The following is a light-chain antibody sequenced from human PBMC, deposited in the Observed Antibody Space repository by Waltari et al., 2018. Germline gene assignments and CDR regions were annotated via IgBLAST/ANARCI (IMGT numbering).Light chain of an antibody. Sequence: DILLTQSPSSLSASVGDRVTITWRASQGIDNYLAWFQQKPGKAPKSLIYDASTWQSGVPSRFGGSGSGTDFTLTISSLQPEDLATYCCQNYNTYPWTFGQGTKV. CDR3: QNYNTYPWT. CDR1: QGIDNY. CDR2: DAS. V-gene: IGKV1-16*01. J-gene: IGKJ1*01.